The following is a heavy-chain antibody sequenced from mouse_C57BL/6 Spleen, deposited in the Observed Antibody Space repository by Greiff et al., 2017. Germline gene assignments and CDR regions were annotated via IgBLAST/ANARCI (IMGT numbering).Heavy chain of an antibody. J-gene: IGHJ2*01. CDR2: ILPGSGST. Sequence: VQLQQSGAELMKPGASVKLSCKATGYTFTGYWIEWVKQRPGHGLEWIGEILPGSGSTNYNEKFKGKATFTADTSSNTAYMQLSSLTTEDSAIYYCARKEGSTMVTTEYYFDYWGQGTTLTVSS. CDR3: ARKEGSTMVTTEYYFDY. CDR1: GYTFTGYW. V-gene: IGHV1-9*01. D-gene: IGHD2-2*01.